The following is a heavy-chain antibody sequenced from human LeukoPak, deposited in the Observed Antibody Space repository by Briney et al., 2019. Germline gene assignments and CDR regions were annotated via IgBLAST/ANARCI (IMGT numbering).Heavy chain of an antibody. Sequence: ASVKVSCKASGYTFTSYGVSWVRQAPGQGLEWMGWISAYNGDTSYAQKFQGRVTMTRDTSTSTVYMELSSLRSEDTAVYYCARDPWELWKYYFDYWGQGTLVTVSS. V-gene: IGHV1-18*01. CDR3: ARDPWELWKYYFDY. CDR2: ISAYNGDT. J-gene: IGHJ4*02. CDR1: GYTFTSYG. D-gene: IGHD1-26*01.